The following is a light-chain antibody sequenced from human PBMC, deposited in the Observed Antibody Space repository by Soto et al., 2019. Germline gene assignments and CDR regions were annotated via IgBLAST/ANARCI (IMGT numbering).Light chain of an antibody. V-gene: IGKV1-39*01. CDR2: AAS. CDR3: QQRSNSPMYP. J-gene: IGKJ2*01. CDR1: QSIAFY. Sequence: DLQLTQSPSSLSASVGDRVTITCRASQSIAFYVNWFQQKPGRAPRLLIYAASSLQSGVPSRFSGSGSGTDFTLTINSLQPDDSASYFCQQRSNSPMYPFGQGT.